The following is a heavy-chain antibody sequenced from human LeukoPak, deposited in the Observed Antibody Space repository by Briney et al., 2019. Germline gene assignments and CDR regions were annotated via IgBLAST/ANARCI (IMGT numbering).Heavy chain of an antibody. D-gene: IGHD4-17*01. CDR3: ANVDYGDYATDY. Sequence: GGSLRLSCAASGFTFSSYAMSWVRQAPGKGLEWVSAISGSGGSTYYADSVKGRFTTSRDNSKNTLYLQMNSLRAEDTAVYYCANVDYGDYATDYWGQGTLVTVSS. CDR2: ISGSGGST. V-gene: IGHV3-23*01. CDR1: GFTFSSYA. J-gene: IGHJ4*02.